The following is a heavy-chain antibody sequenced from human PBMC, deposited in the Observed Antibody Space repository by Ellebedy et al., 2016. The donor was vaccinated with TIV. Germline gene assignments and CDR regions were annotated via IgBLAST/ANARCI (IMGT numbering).Heavy chain of an antibody. CDR1: GFIFSTYP. Sequence: GGSLRLSXAVSGFIFSTYPMSWVRQAPGMGPEWVSSIGQAGATYYADSVKGRFTISRDNSKNTLYLQMTNLRVADTAIYYCARSPARSTTWYGFRFDYWGQGSLVTVSS. V-gene: IGHV3-23*01. J-gene: IGHJ4*02. D-gene: IGHD2-2*01. CDR3: ARSPARSTTWYGFRFDY. CDR2: IGQAGAT.